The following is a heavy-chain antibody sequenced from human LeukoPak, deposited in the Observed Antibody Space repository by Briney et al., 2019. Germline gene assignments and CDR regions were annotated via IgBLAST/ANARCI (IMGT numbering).Heavy chain of an antibody. J-gene: IGHJ6*03. D-gene: IGHD3-3*01. CDR2: ISSSGSTI. CDR3: ARALKGTYYDFWCGYWNYYYYMDV. CDR1: GFTFSDYY. V-gene: IGHV3-11*01. Sequence: GGSLRLSCAASGFTFSDYYMSWIRQAPGKGLEWVSYISSSGSTIYYADSVKGRFTISRDNAKNSLYLQMNSLRAEDTAVYYCARALKGTYYDFWCGYWNYYYYMDVWGKGTTVTVSS.